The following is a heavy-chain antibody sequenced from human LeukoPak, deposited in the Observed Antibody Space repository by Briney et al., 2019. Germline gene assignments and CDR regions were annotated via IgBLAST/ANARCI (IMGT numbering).Heavy chain of an antibody. CDR3: ARVLGWGYSYHMAGDY. CDR1: GFTFSSYS. Sequence: PGGSLRLSCVASGFTFSSYSMNWVRQAPGKGLEWVSSISSSSSYIYHADSVKGRFTISRDNAKNSLYLQMNSLRAEDTAVYYCARVLGWGYSYHMAGDYWGQGTLVTVSS. J-gene: IGHJ4*02. CDR2: ISSSSSYI. V-gene: IGHV3-21*01. D-gene: IGHD5-18*01.